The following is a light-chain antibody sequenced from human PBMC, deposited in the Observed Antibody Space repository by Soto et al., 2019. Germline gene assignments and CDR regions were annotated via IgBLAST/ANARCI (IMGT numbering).Light chain of an antibody. J-gene: IGKJ5*01. CDR3: QQSYTTPIT. Sequence: DIQMTQSPSSLSVSVGDRVTITFRASQSIGGFLNWYQQKLGKAPKLLIYAASSLQSGVPSRFTGSGSGTDFTLTISSLQPEDFATYFCQQSYTTPITFGQGTRLEIK. CDR1: QSIGGF. V-gene: IGKV1-39*01. CDR2: AAS.